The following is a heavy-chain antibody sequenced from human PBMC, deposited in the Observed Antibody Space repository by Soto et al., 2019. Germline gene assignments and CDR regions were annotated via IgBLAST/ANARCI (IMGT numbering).Heavy chain of an antibody. CDR3: VRIRYKLPSSVLWLDP. CDR1: GGSISSGGYY. J-gene: IGHJ5*02. V-gene: IGHV4-31*03. D-gene: IGHD3-16*02. Sequence: SETLSLTCTVSGGSISSGGYYWSWIRQHPGKGLEWIGYIYYSGSTYYNPSLKSRVTISVDTSKNQFSLKLSSVTAADTAVYFCVRIRYKLPSSVLWLDPWGQGTPVTVSS. CDR2: IYYSGST.